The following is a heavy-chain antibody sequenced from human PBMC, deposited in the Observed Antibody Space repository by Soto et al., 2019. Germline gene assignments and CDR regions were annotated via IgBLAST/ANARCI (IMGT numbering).Heavy chain of an antibody. CDR2: ISYDENNT. CDR1: GFIFSSYG. Sequence: QVQLVESGGGVVQPGRSLRLSCAASGFIFSSYGMHWVRQAPGKGLEWEAVISYDENNTHYADSVKGRFTISRDNSKNTRYLQMNSLRVEDTAVYYCARSTTWAPNYYYYALDVWGQGNRVSVYS. D-gene: IGHD1-1*01. V-gene: IGHV3-30*03. CDR3: ARSTTWAPNYYYYALDV. J-gene: IGHJ6*02.